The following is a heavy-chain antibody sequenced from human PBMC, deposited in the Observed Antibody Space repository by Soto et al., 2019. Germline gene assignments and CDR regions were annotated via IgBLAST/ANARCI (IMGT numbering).Heavy chain of an antibody. Sequence: PLETLSLTCTVSGGSIRTYYWNWIRQPPGRGLEWIGYIYHSGSTNYNSSLKSRVTMSVDTSKSQFSLKLSSVTAADTAVYYCARANVAAAGTWYYGMDVWGQGTTVTSP. V-gene: IGHV4-59*01. CDR3: ARANVAAAGTWYYGMDV. J-gene: IGHJ6*02. CDR1: GGSIRTYY. D-gene: IGHD6-13*01. CDR2: IYHSGST.